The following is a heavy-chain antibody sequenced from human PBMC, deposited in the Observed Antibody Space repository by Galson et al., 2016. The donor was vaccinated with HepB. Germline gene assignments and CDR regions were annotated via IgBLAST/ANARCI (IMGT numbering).Heavy chain of an antibody. CDR3: ARGGVRLLWFGDPRGFDC. CDR1: GGSFSGYS. J-gene: IGHJ4*02. D-gene: IGHD3-10*01. Sequence: SETLSLTCAVYGGSFSGYSWNWLRQPPGKGLEWIGEINHSRTTNYNPSLKSRVSISVDTSKNQFSLKLSSVTAADTAVYYCARGGVRLLWFGDPRGFDCWGQGTLVTVSS. CDR2: INHSRTT. V-gene: IGHV4-34*01.